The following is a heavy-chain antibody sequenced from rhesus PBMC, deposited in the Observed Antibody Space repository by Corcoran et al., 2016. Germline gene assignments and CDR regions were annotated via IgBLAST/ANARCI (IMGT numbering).Heavy chain of an antibody. CDR3: ARDLAAAGGY. CDR1: GGSISGGHY. Sequence: QVQLQESGPGLVKPSETLSLTCAVSGGSISGGHYWGWIRQTPGKGLEGIGDIYGNSASTYYNPSLKSRVTISKDTSKNQFSLKLSSVTAADTAVYYCARDLAAAGGYWGQGVLVTVSS. D-gene: IGHD6-25*01. CDR2: IYGNSAST. V-gene: IGHV4S7*01. J-gene: IGHJ4*01.